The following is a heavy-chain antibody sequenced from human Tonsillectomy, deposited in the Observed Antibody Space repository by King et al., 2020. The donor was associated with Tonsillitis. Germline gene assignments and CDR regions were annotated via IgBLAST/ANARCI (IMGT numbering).Heavy chain of an antibody. V-gene: IGHV3-7*03. CDR2: IKQDGSEA. D-gene: IGHD1-14*01. CDR3: ARDSLTATRAFDL. Sequence: EVQLVESGGGLVQPGGSLRLSCAASGFTFSSYWMSWVRQAPGKGLEWVANIKQDGSEAYYVDSVTGRLTIPRDNAENSLYLQMNSLRAEDTAVYYCARDSLTATRAFDLWGRGTLVTVSS. J-gene: IGHJ2*01. CDR1: GFTFSSYW.